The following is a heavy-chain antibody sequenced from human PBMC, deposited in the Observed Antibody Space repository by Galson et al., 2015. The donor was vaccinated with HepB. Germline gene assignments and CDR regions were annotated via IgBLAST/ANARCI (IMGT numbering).Heavy chain of an antibody. D-gene: IGHD2-2*01. Sequence: SLRLSCAASGFTFNNAWMNWVRQAPGKGLEWVGRIKSKTDGATTEYAAPVKGRFTISRDDSRNTLYLQMNGLRTDDTAVYYCTTDVYFSSYWSWLDPWGQGTLVTVSS. CDR3: TTDVYFSSYWSWLDP. V-gene: IGHV3-15*01. CDR2: IKSKTDGATT. CDR1: GFTFNNAW. J-gene: IGHJ5*02.